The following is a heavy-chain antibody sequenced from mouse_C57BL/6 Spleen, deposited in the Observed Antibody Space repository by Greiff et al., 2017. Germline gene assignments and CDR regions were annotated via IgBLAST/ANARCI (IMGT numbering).Heavy chain of an antibody. CDR1: GYTFTDYE. CDR2: IDPETSGT. CDR3: TSGNDVYYWESFAY. J-gene: IGHJ4*01. V-gene: IGHV1-15*01. D-gene: IGHD2-3*01. Sequence: QVQLQQSGAELVRPGASVTLSCRVSGYTFTDYEMHWVKQTPVHGLEWMGAIDPETSGTAYNQNFKGKAILTAEKASSTAYMELRSLTSEEAAVYYCTSGNDVYYWESFAYCGQGTAVTVSS.